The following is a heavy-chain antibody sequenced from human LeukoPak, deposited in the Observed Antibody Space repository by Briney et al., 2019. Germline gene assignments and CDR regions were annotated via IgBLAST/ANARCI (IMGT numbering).Heavy chain of an antibody. V-gene: IGHV3-49*04. CDR3: TRDPAYDSVDGYYYYYYMDV. D-gene: IGHD3-22*01. CDR1: GFTFCDYA. Sequence: GRSLRLSCTASGFTFCDYAMSWVRQAPGKGLEWVGFIRSKAYGGTTEYAASVKGRFTISRDDSKSIAYLQMNSLKTEDTAVYYCTRDPAYDSVDGYYYYYYMDVWGKGTTVTVSS. CDR2: IRSKAYGGTT. J-gene: IGHJ6*03.